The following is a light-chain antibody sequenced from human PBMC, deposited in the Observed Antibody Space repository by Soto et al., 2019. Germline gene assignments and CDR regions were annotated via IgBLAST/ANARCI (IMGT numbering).Light chain of an antibody. V-gene: IGKV1-17*01. CDR1: QGIRND. J-gene: IGKJ5*01. CDR2: AAS. Sequence: DIQMTHSPSSLSASVGDRVTITCRASQGIRNDLGWYQQKPGKAXKLLIYAASTLQSGVPSRFSGSGSGTDFTLTISSLQPEDFATYYCQQLNSYPRVTFGQGTRLEIK. CDR3: QQLNSYPRVT.